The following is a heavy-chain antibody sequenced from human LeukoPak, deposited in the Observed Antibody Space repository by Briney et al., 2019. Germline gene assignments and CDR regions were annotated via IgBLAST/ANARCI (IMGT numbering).Heavy chain of an antibody. D-gene: IGHD2-2*01. J-gene: IGHJ4*02. V-gene: IGHV4-59*01. CDR2: IYYSGST. CDR1: GGSISSYY. Sequence: SETLSLTCTVSGGSISSYYWSWIRQPPGKGLGWIGYIYYSGSTNYNPSLKSRVTISVDTSKNQFSLKLSSVTAADTAVYYCARARIVVVPAASGDQIEVLFDYWGQGTLVTVSS. CDR3: ARARIVVVPAASGDQIEVLFDY.